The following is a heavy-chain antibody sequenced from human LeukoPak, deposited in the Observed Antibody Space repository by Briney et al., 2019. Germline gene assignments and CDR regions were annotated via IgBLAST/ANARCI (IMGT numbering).Heavy chain of an antibody. Sequence: PSETLSLTCAVYGGSFSGYYWSWIRQPPGKGLEWIGEINHSGSTNYNPSLKSRVTISVDTSKNQFSLKLSSVTAADTAVYYCAVRGVHWFDPWGRGTLVTVSS. CDR2: INHSGST. J-gene: IGHJ5*02. V-gene: IGHV4-34*01. CDR1: GGSFSGYY. CDR3: AVRGVHWFDP. D-gene: IGHD2-8*01.